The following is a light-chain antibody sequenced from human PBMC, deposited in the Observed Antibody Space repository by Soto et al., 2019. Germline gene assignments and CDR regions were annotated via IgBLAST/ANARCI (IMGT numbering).Light chain of an antibody. CDR1: LSVSVY. CDR2: DAS. V-gene: IGKV3-11*01. CDR3: HQRQYWPPIT. Sequence: VVLTQSPATLSLSPGEGATLSCRTSLSVSVYLDWYQQKPGQAPRLLISDASNRATGIPARFSGSGSGTDFTLTISSLEPEDFAVYYCHQRQYWPPITFGQ. J-gene: IGKJ5*01.